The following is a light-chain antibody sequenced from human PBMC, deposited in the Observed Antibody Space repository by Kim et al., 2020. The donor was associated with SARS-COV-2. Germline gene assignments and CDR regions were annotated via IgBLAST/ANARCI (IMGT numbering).Light chain of an antibody. Sequence: DVQMTQSPSTLSASVGDRVTITCRASQTIRSWLAWYQQKPGKAPKLLIYQASTLQSGIPSRFSGGQSGTEFTLTISSLQPDDFATYYCQQYDRYSHTFGQGTRLEI. CDR3: QQYDRYSHT. J-gene: IGKJ2*01. CDR1: QTIRSW. CDR2: QAS. V-gene: IGKV1-5*03.